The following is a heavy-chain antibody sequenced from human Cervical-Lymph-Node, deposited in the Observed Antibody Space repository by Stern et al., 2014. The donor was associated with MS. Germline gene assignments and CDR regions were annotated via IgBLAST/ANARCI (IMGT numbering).Heavy chain of an antibody. Sequence: QVQLVESGPGLVKPSETLSLSCTVSGGSIRTYYWSWIRQSPGTGLEWIGDIYNGETTYYNPSLLGRVTFSDATSTTQPSLTHTTATAADTAVYYCARGRRPRVDFEYWGPGTVVTVSP. CDR1: GGSIRTYY. V-gene: IGHV4-59*08. J-gene: IGHJ4*02. D-gene: IGHD3-3*01. CDR2: IYNGETT. CDR3: ARGRRPRVDFEY.